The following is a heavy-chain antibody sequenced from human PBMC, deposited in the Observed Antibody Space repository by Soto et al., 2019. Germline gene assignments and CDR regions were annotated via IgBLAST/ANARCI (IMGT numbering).Heavy chain of an antibody. CDR2: ISGSGGST. V-gene: IGHV3-23*01. D-gene: IGHD3-3*01. J-gene: IGHJ4*02. CDR1: GFTFSNYA. Sequence: GGSLRLSCAASGFTFSNYAMSWVRQAPGKGLEWVSAISGSGGSTYYADSVKGRFTISRDNSKNTLYLQMNSLRAEDTAVYYCAKGGAFYDFWSGYSGGQGTLVTVSS. CDR3: AKGGAFYDFWSGYS.